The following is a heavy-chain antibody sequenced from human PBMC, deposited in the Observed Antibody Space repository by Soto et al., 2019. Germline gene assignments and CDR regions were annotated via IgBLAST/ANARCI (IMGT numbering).Heavy chain of an antibody. D-gene: IGHD3-22*01. CDR3: AAVPSYYGSSGYYRYYFDY. CDR2: IVVGSGNT. V-gene: IGHV1-58*01. Sequence: SVKVSCKASGFTFTSSAVQWVRQARGQRLEWIGWIVVGSGNTNYAQKFQERVTITRDMSTSTAYMELSSLRSEDTAVYYCAAVPSYYGSSGYYRYYFDYWGQGTLVTVSS. J-gene: IGHJ4*02. CDR1: GFTFTSSA.